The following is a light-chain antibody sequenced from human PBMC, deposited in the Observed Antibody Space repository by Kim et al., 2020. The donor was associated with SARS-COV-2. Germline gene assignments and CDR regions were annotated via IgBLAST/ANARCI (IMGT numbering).Light chain of an antibody. CDR3: CSFAGNSRV. J-gene: IGLJ3*02. CDR2: EGS. CDR1: RRAVGSHNL. V-gene: IGLV2-23*01. Sequence: GQAIHISSTGTRRAVGSHNLGSWYQQHQGNAPNLMIYEGSKRPSGVSNRFAGSKSGNTASLTIAALQAEDEADYYCCSFAGNSRVFGGGTQLTVL.